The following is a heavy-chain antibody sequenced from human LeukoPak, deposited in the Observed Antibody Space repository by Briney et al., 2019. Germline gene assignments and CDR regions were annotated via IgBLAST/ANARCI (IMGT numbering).Heavy chain of an antibody. CDR2: ISGSGGTT. J-gene: IGHJ3*02. V-gene: IGHV3-23*01. Sequence: GGSLRLSCAASGFTFSSYAMSWVRQAPGKGLEWVSGISGSGGTTYYADSVKGRFTISRDNSKNTLYLQMNSLRADDTAVYYCAKGGSHIVLGLQIWGQGTMVTVSS. D-gene: IGHD5/OR15-5a*01. CDR3: AKGGSHIVLGLQI. CDR1: GFTFSSYA.